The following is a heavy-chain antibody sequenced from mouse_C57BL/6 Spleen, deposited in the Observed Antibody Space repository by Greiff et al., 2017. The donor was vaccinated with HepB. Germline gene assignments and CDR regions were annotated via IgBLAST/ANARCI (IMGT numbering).Heavy chain of an antibody. J-gene: IGHJ4*01. CDR1: GYAFTNYL. CDR3: ARSGSSPLYAMDY. Sequence: LQESGAELVRPGTSVKVSCKASGYAFTNYLIEWVKQRPGQGLEWIGVINPGSGGTNYNEKFKGKATLTADKSSSTAYMQLSSLTSEDSAVYFCARSGSSPLYAMDYWGQGTSVTVSS. V-gene: IGHV1-54*01. D-gene: IGHD1-1*01. CDR2: INPGSGGT.